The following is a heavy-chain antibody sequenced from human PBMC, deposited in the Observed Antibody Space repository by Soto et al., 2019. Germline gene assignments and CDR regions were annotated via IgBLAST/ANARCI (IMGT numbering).Heavy chain of an antibody. CDR2: ISAYNGNT. CDR1: GYTFTSYG. CDR3: ARAGYSSGWYVRGYNWFDP. Sequence: ASVKVSCKASGYTFTSYGISWVRQAPGQGLEWMGWISAYNGNTNYAQKLQGRVTMTTDTSTSTAYMELRSLRSDDTAVYYCARAGYSSGWYVRGYNWFDPWGQGTLVTVSS. J-gene: IGHJ5*02. V-gene: IGHV1-18*01. D-gene: IGHD6-13*01.